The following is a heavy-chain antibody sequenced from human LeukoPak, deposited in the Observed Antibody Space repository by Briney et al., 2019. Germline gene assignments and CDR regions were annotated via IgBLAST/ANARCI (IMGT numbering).Heavy chain of an antibody. CDR3: ARGSGSYHTAYMN. J-gene: IGHJ4*02. V-gene: IGHV5-51*01. D-gene: IGHD1-26*01. CDR1: GYSFTSYW. CDR2: IYPGDSDT. Sequence: PGESLKISGKGSGYSFTSYWIGWVRQMPGKGLEWMGIIYPGDSDTRYSPSFQGQVTISADKSLSTAYLQWSSLKASDTAMYYCARGSGSYHTAYMNWGQGSPVTVSS.